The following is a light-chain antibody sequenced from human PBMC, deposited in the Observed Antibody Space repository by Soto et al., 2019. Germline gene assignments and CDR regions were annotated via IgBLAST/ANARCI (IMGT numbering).Light chain of an antibody. V-gene: IGKV3-15*01. CDR1: QSVSSN. CDR3: QQYNNWPPLT. Sequence: EIVMTQSPATLSVSPGERATLSCRASQSVSSNLAWYQQKPGQAPRLLIYGASTRATGIPARFCGSGSGTARFSGSGSCTEFTLTISSLQAEDFAVYYCQQYNNWPPLTFGGGTKVEIK. CDR2: GAS. J-gene: IGKJ4*01.